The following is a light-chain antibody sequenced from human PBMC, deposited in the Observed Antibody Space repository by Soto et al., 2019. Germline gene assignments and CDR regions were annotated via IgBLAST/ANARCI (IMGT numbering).Light chain of an antibody. CDR2: DAS. J-gene: IGKJ1*01. CDR1: QSVSSY. Sequence: IVRTQSPATLSVSPGGRATVACRASQSVSSYLAWYQQKPGQAPRLLIYDASNRATGIPARFSGSGSGTDFTLTISSLEPEDFAVYYCQQRSNWPWTFGQGTKVDI. V-gene: IGKV3-11*01. CDR3: QQRSNWPWT.